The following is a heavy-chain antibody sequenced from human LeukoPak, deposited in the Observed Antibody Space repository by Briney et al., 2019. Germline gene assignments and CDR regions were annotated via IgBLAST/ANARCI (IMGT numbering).Heavy chain of an antibody. CDR2: IYGSGST. CDR3: ARRIVVVVAARYWFDP. CDR1: GGSISSY. Sequence: SETLSLTCTVSGGSISSYWSWIRQPAGKGLEWIGRIYGSGSTTYNPSLKSRVTISVDTSKNQFSLKLSSVTAADTAVYYCARRIVVVVAARYWFDPWGQGTLVTVSS. D-gene: IGHD2-15*01. J-gene: IGHJ5*02. V-gene: IGHV4-4*07.